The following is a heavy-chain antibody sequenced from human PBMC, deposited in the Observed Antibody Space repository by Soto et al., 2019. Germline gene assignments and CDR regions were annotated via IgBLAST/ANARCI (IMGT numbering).Heavy chain of an antibody. D-gene: IGHD2-15*01. CDR3: ARDPDISGGLHYYHSVDV. V-gene: IGHV3-74*03. Sequence: EVQLVESGGGIVQPGGSLRLSCAASGFTFSSHWMHWVRQAPGKGLVWVSRINGDGSTTKYAESVTGRFTMSRDNAKNTLYLQMNSLRAEDTAVFCCARDPDISGGLHYYHSVDVWGKGTTVTVSS. CDR2: INGDGSTT. J-gene: IGHJ6*03. CDR1: GFTFSSHW.